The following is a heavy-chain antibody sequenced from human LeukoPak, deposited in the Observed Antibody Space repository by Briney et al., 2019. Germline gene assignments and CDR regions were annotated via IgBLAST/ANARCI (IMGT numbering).Heavy chain of an antibody. Sequence: GGSLRLSCEASGVTFSSYVMSWVRQAPGKGPEWVSGISGSGGGTYYADSVKGRFAISRDNSKNTLYLQMNSLRAEDTAVYYCFEEGPRGLAFDVWGQGTKVTVSS. CDR1: GVTFSSYV. J-gene: IGHJ3*01. V-gene: IGHV3-23*01. CDR3: FEEGPRGLAFDV. D-gene: IGHD3-9*01. CDR2: ISGSGGGT.